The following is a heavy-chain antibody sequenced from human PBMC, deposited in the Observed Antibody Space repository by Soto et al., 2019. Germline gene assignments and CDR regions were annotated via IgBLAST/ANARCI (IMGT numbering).Heavy chain of an antibody. V-gene: IGHV1-69*13. CDR1: GGTFSSYA. CDR3: AREGGSYYYFDY. D-gene: IGHD1-26*01. J-gene: IGHJ4*02. Sequence: ASVKVSCKASGGTFSSYAISWVRQAPGQGLEWMGGIIPIFGTANYAQKFQGRVTITADESTSTAYMELSSLRSEDTAVYYCAREGGSYYYFDYWGQGTLVTVSS. CDR2: IIPIFGTA.